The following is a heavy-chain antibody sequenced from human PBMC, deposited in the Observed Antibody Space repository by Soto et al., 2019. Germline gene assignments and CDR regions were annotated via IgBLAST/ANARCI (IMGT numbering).Heavy chain of an antibody. CDR2: ISYDGSNK. D-gene: IGHD3-22*01. CDR1: GFTFSSYA. J-gene: IGHJ6*02. V-gene: IGHV3-30-3*01. CDR3: ARDYEGGMDV. Sequence: VGSLRLSCAASGFTFSSYAMHWVRQAPGKGLEWVAVISYDGSNKYYADSVKGRFTISRDNSKNTLYLQMNSLRAEDTAVYYCARDYEGGMDVWGQGTTVTVSS.